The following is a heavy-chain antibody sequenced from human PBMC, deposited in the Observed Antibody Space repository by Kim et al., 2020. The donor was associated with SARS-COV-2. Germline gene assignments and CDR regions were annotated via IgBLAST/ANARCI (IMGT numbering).Heavy chain of an antibody. CDR2: IIDTGET. Sequence: GGSLRLSCAASGFTFSAYPMAWVRQAPGKGLEWVSSIIDTGETYYADSVMGRFTISRDNSKNTLYLQMNSLRAEDTAIFHCARDSRGTWRRHDYWGPGTL. J-gene: IGHJ4*02. CDR3: ARDSRGTWRRHDY. V-gene: IGHV3-23*01. D-gene: IGHD1-26*01. CDR1: GFTFSAYP.